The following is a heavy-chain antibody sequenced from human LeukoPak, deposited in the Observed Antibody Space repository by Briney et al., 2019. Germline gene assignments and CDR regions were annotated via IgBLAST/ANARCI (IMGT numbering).Heavy chain of an antibody. V-gene: IGHV3-33*01. Sequence: PGRSLRLSCAASGFTFSSYGMHWVRQAPGKGLEWVAVIWDDGITKHYADSVKGRFTISRDNSKNTLYLQMNSLRAEDTAVYYCARGHSGSFDYWGQGTLVTVSS. CDR1: GFTFSSYG. CDR3: ARGHSGSFDY. CDR2: IWDDGITK. D-gene: IGHD3-10*01. J-gene: IGHJ4*02.